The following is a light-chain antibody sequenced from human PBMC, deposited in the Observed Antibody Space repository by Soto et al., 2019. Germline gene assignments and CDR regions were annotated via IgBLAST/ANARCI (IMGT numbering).Light chain of an antibody. CDR3: QQYNTYPLT. J-gene: IGKJ4*01. V-gene: IGKV1-5*03. Sequence: DIQMTQSPSTLSASVGDRVTITYRASQSISTWLAWYQQKPGKAPNLLIYRASNLEGGVPSRFSGSGSGTEFNITISSLQPDDFATYYCQQYNTYPLTFGGGTKVDIK. CDR1: QSISTW. CDR2: RAS.